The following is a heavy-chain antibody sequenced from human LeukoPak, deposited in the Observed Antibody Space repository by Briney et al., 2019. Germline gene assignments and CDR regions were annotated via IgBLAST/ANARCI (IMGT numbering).Heavy chain of an antibody. CDR1: GFTFSSYA. D-gene: IGHD6-19*01. V-gene: IGHV3-23*01. Sequence: GGSLRLSCAASGFTFSSYAMSWVRQAPGKRLEWVSAISGSGSSTYYADSVKGRFTVSRDNSKNTLYLQMNSLRAEDTAVYYCAKPRENSSGVGRYFDYWGQGTLVTVSS. J-gene: IGHJ4*02. CDR2: ISGSGSST. CDR3: AKPRENSSGVGRYFDY.